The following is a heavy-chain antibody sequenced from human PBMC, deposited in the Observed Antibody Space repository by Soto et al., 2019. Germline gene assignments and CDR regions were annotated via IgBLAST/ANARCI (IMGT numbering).Heavy chain of an antibody. D-gene: IGHD5-18*01. V-gene: IGHV3-23*01. CDR2: ISGSGGST. CDR1: GFTFSSYA. J-gene: IGHJ3*02. CDR3: AKGIRLWLPRLAPDAFDI. Sequence: GGSLRLSCAASGFTFSSYAMSWVRQAPGKGLEWVSAISGSGGSTYYADSVKGRFTISRDNSKNTLYLQMSSLRAEDTAVYYCAKGIRLWLPRLAPDAFDIWGQGTMVTVSS.